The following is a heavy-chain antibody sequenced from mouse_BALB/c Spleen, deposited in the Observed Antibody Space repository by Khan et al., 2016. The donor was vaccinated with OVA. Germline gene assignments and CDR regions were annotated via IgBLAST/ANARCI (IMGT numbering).Heavy chain of an antibody. Sequence: EVKLLESGPGLVKPSQSLSLTCTVTGYSIPSDYAWNWIRQFPGNKLEWMGFISYSGNTTYTPSLKSRFSITRNTPKNQFFLQLNSVTTEDTATYYCARVYGGDFNYWGQGTSLTVSS. CDR1: GYSIPSDYA. CDR2: ISYSGNT. D-gene: IGHD1-1*01. CDR3: ARVYGGDFNY. V-gene: IGHV3-2*02. J-gene: IGHJ2*02.